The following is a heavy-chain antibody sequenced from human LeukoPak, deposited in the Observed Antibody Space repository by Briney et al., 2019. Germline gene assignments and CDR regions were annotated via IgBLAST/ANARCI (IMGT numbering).Heavy chain of an antibody. Sequence: GGSLRLSCAASGFTFSSYSMNWVRQAPGKGLEWVSSISSSSSYIYYADSVKGRITISRDNAKNSLYLQMNRLRAEDTAVYYCARSPQVGATGGDIWGQGTMVTVSS. J-gene: IGHJ3*02. CDR3: ARSPQVGATGGDI. D-gene: IGHD1-26*01. V-gene: IGHV3-21*01. CDR1: GFTFSSYS. CDR2: ISSSSSYI.